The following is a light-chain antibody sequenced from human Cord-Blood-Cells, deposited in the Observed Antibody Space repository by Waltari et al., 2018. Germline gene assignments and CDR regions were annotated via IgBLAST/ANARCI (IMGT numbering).Light chain of an antibody. Sequence: DIQMTQSPSSLSASVGDRVTITCRASQSISSYLNWYQQKPGKAPKLLIYAASSLQSGVRSRFSGSVSGTDFTRTSSSLQPEEFATYYCQQSYSTPITFGQGTRLEIK. CDR3: QQSYSTPIT. CDR1: QSISSY. V-gene: IGKV1-39*01. CDR2: AAS. J-gene: IGKJ5*01.